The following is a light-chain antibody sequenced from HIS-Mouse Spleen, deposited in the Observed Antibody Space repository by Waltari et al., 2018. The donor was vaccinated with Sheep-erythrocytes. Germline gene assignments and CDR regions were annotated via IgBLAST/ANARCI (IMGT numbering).Light chain of an antibody. J-gene: IGKJ4*01. CDR3: QQSYSTPPLT. V-gene: IGKV1-39*01. Sequence: DIQMTQSPSSLSASVGDRVTITCRASQSISSYLTWYQQKPGKAPKLLIYAASSLQSGVPSRFSGSGSGTDFTLTISSLQPEDFAAYYWQQSYSTPPLTFGGGTKVEIK. CDR1: QSISSY. CDR2: AAS.